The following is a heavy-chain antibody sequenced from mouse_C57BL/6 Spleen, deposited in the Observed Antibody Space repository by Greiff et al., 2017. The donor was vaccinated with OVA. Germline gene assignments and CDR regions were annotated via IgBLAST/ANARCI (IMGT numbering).Heavy chain of an antibody. Sequence: QVQLQQSGAELVKPGASVKLSCKASGYTFTSYWMHWVKQRPGRGLEWIGRIDPNSGGTKYNEKFKSKATLTVDKSSSTAYMELRSLTSEDTAVYYCARRDSSGYLYYYAMDYWGQGTSVTVSS. J-gene: IGHJ4*01. CDR2: IDPNSGGT. CDR3: ARRDSSGYLYYYAMDY. V-gene: IGHV1-62-3*01. CDR1: GYTFTSYW. D-gene: IGHD3-2*02.